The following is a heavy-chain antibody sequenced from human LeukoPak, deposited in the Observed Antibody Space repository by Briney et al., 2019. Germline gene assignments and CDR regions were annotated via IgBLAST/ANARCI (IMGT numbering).Heavy chain of an antibody. CDR1: GGSISSSSYY. V-gene: IGHV4-39*01. CDR3: GGLRGAMTTVTSNFDS. CDR2: AFYSGDT. D-gene: IGHD4-17*01. J-gene: IGHJ4*02. Sequence: KPSETLSLTCTVSGGSISSSSYYWGWIRQPPGKGLEWIGSAFYSGDTYYKSSLKSRVTISVDTSKNQFSLKLGSVTAADTAVYYCGGLRGAMTTVTSNFDSWGQGTLVTVSS.